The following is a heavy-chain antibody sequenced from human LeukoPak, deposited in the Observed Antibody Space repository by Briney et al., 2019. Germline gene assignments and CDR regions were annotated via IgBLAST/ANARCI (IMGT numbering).Heavy chain of an antibody. CDR1: GGSISSHLYF. Sequence: SETLSLTCAVSGGSISSHLYFWAWIRQPPGKVLECIGSTYYGGSTYYHPSLKSRVTISVDTSKDDFSLKLSSVAAADTAMYYCARMVRGVILGPNYYPYHMDVWGTGTTVIVSS. CDR3: ARMVRGVILGPNYYPYHMDV. V-gene: IGHV4-39*02. J-gene: IGHJ6*03. CDR2: TYYGGST. D-gene: IGHD3-10*01.